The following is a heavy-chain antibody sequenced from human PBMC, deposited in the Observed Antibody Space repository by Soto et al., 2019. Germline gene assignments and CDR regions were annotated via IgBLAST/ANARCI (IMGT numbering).Heavy chain of an antibody. CDR3: AREPATAKPEGVDF. D-gene: IGHD1-1*01. Sequence: GXSXKVSFKATGYTXTGYYRHLVRQAPGQGLEWMGWINPNSGGTKYAPKFQGGVTMNRDTSITKAYMELRRLRYGETAVYYCAREPATAKPEGVDFWGQGTLVTVS. J-gene: IGHJ4*02. V-gene: IGHV1-2*02. CDR2: INPNSGGT. CDR1: GYTXTGYY.